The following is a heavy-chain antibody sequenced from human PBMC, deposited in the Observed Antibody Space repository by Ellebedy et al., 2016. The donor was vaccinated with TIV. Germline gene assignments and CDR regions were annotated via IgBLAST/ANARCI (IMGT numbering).Heavy chain of an antibody. V-gene: IGHV1-24*01. J-gene: IGHJ4*02. D-gene: IGHD3-9*01. CDR3: AREEYYDILTGYSISGFDY. CDR1: GYTLTDLS. Sequence: ASVKVSCKVSGYTLTDLSMHWVRQAPGKGLEWMGGFDPEDGEAIYAQKFQGRVTMTEDTSTDTAYMELSSLRSEDTAVYYCAREEYYDILTGYSISGFDYWGQGTLVTVSS. CDR2: FDPEDGEA.